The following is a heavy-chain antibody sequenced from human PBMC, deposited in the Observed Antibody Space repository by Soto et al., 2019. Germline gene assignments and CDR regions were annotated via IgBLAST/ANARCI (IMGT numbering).Heavy chain of an antibody. Sequence: GASVKVSCKVSGYTLTELSMHRVRQAPGKGLEWMGGFDPEDGETIYAQKFQGRVTMTEDTSTDTAYMELSSLRSEDTAVYYCATGGYSGSYYVFDYWGQGTLVTVSS. D-gene: IGHD1-26*01. J-gene: IGHJ4*02. CDR1: GYTLTELS. CDR3: ATGGYSGSYYVFDY. CDR2: FDPEDGET. V-gene: IGHV1-24*01.